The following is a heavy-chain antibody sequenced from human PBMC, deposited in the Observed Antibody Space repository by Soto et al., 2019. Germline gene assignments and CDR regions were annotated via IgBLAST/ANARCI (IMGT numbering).Heavy chain of an antibody. CDR3: AKAPLEVPRTYDY. J-gene: IGHJ4*02. V-gene: IGHV3-23*01. Sequence: EVQLLESGGGLVQPGGSLRLSCAASGFTFSSYAMSWVRQAPGKGPECVSAISGGGGITYYADSVKGRFTISRDNSKSTLYLQMHSLRAEDTAVYYCAKAPLEVPRTYDYWGQGTLVTVSS. CDR2: ISGGGGIT. CDR1: GFTFSSYA. D-gene: IGHD2-8*02.